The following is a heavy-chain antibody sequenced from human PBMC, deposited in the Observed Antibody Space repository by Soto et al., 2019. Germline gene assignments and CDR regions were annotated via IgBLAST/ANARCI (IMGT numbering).Heavy chain of an antibody. V-gene: IGHV1-2*02. D-gene: IGHD3-3*01. CDR3: ARGGGTILAPLP. CDR1: GYTFTGYF. CDR2: INPNSGAT. Sequence: QVQLVQSGAEVKKPGASVKVSCKASGYTFTGYFMHWVRQAPGQGLEWMGWINPNSGATKYAQKFQGRVTLSRDTSFRTAYMELSGLRSDDTAVYYCARGGGTILAPLPWGQGTLVTVSS. J-gene: IGHJ5*02.